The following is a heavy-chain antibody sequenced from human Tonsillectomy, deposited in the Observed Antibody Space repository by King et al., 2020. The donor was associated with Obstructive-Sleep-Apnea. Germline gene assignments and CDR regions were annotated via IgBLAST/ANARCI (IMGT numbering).Heavy chain of an antibody. V-gene: IGHV4-59*12. J-gene: IGHJ6*02. CDR2: IFYDGST. D-gene: IGHD4-17*01. Sequence: VQLQESGPGLVKPSETLSLTCSVSGGSISPYYWTWPRLSPGKGLEWIGYIFYDGSTNYNPSLNSRVPISLDSSRNLFSLKLTPVTATDTAVYYCARGMTSATYFHYSALDVWGQGSTVTVSS. CDR1: GGSISPYY. CDR3: ARGMTSATYFHYSALDV.